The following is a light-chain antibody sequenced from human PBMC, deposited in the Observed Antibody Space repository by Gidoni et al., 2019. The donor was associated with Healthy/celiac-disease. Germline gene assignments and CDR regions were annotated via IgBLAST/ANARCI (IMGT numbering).Light chain of an antibody. CDR2: NAS. Sequence: ELVFPQSPATLSLSPGERATLSCRASQSVSSYLAWYQQKPVQAPSLLIYNASNRATGIAARCCGSGSGTDFSLTISSREPEDFAVYYCQQRSNWPPWTFGQGTKVEIK. J-gene: IGKJ1*01. CDR1: QSVSSY. V-gene: IGKV3-11*01. CDR3: QQRSNWPPWT.